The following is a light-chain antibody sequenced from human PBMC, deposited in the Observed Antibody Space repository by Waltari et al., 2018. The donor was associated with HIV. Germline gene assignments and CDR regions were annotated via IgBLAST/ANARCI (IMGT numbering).Light chain of an antibody. CDR1: QSVSRY. CDR3: QYRSKWLI. J-gene: IGKJ4*01. CDR2: DVS. Sequence: VLTKSPATLSLSQGERVPLSCRASQSVSRYLGWYQQKSGQAPRLLIYDVSNRATGIPARFSGSGSGTDFALTISSLEPEDFAVYYCQYRSKWLIFGGGTKVEIK. V-gene: IGKV3-11*01.